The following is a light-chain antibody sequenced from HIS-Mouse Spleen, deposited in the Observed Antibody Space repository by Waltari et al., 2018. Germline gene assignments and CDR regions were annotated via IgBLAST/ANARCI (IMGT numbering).Light chain of an antibody. J-gene: IGKJ1*01. CDR1: QGISSY. V-gene: IGKV1-9*01. Sequence: DIQLTQSPSFLSASVGDRVTITCRASQGISSYLAWYQQKPGEAPKLLIYAASTLQSGVPSRFSGSGSGTEFTLTISSLQPEDFATDYCQQLNSYPPTFGQGTKVEIK. CDR3: QQLNSYPPT. CDR2: AAS.